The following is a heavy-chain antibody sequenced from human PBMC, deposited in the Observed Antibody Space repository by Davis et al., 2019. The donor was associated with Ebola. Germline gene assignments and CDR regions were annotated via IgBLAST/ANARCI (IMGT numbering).Heavy chain of an antibody. CDR1: GFTFSNAW. D-gene: IGHD6-19*01. J-gene: IGHJ4*02. V-gene: IGHV3-15*07. Sequence: GESLKISCAASGFTFSNAWMNWVRQAPGKGLEWVGRIKSKTDGGTTDYAAPVKGRFTISRDDSKNTLYLQMNSLKAEDTAVYYCARELAVAYFDYWGQGTLVTVSS. CDR3: ARELAVAYFDY. CDR2: IKSKTDGGTT.